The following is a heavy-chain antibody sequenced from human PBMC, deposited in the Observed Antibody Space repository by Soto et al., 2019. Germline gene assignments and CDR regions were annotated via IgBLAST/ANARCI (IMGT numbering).Heavy chain of an antibody. Sequence: PSQTLSLTCAISGDSVSNNGAAWNWIRQSPSGGLEWLGRTYYRSKWFNDYAVSVKSRITISPDTSKNQFSLQLNAVTPDDTAVYYCASLAREGITIFGVVIRSFNWFDPWGQGTLVTVSS. J-gene: IGHJ5*02. CDR3: ASLAREGITIFGVVIRSFNWFDP. D-gene: IGHD3-3*01. CDR1: GDSVSNNGAA. CDR2: TYYRSKWFN. V-gene: IGHV6-1*01.